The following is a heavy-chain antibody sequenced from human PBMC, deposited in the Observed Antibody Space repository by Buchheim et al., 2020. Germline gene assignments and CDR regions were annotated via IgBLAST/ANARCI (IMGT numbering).Heavy chain of an antibody. CDR2: IIPLFGTA. CDR1: GDTFSNYA. D-gene: IGHD6-19*01. J-gene: IGHJ4*02. V-gene: IGHV1-69*01. CDR3: AGVFGSSGSGEVGYFYY. Sequence: QVQLVQSGAEVKKPGSSVKVSCKASGDTFSNYAISWVRQAPGQGPEWMGGIIPLFGTANYARKFQGRVSITADERTSTAYMELRRLRSEDTAVYYCAGVFGSSGSGEVGYFYYWGQGTL.